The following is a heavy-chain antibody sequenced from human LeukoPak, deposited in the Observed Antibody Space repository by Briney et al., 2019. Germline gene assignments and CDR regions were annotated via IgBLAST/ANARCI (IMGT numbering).Heavy chain of an antibody. V-gene: IGHV1-69*04. J-gene: IGHJ6*03. D-gene: IGHD4-11*01. CDR2: IIPILGIA. Sequence: SVKVSCKASGGTFSSYAISWVRQAPGQGLEWMGRIIPILGIANYAQKFQGRVTITADKSTSTAYMELSSLRSEDTAVYYCARAHPDYSNSYYYYMDVWGKGTTVTVSS. CDR1: GGTFSSYA. CDR3: ARAHPDYSNSYYYYMDV.